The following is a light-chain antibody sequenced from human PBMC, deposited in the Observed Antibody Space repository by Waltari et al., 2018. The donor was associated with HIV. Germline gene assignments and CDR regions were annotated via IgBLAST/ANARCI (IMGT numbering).Light chain of an antibody. J-gene: IGKJ1*01. CDR3: QVSGGSPRWT. Sequence: LTHSQATLSVSPGGNATPPCRPSQTIAQKSLSWYQQRPGQAPPRVLFASSPRGTGIPDRFRGNESGTDFTHTIRRLEPEDFAMYYCQVSGGSPRWTFGPGTRLELK. CDR1: QTIAQKS. CDR2: ASS. V-gene: IGKV3-20*01.